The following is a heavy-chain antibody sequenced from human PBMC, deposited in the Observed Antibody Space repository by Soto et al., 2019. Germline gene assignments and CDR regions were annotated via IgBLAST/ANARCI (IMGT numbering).Heavy chain of an antibody. J-gene: IGHJ4*02. CDR2: INPSGDST. CDR3: ARASGINSR. CDR1: GYTFTSYY. D-gene: IGHD3-10*01. V-gene: IGHV1-46*01. Sequence: QVQLVQSGAEVKKPGASVNVSCKASGYTFTSYYMHWVRQAPGQGLEWMGMINPSGDSTSYAQKFQGRVTMTRDTSTSTVYMELSSLRSEDTAVYFCARASGINSRWGQGTLVTVSS.